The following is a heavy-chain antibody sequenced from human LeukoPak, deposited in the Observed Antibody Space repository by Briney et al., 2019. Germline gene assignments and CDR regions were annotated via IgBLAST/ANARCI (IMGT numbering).Heavy chain of an antibody. V-gene: IGHV3-23*01. CDR2: ICGSGSRT. J-gene: IGHJ4*02. CDR3: AKGPLLWD. D-gene: IGHD2/OR15-2a*01. CDR1: VFTFSNYA. Sequence: GGSLRLSCAASVFTFSNYAMSWVRQAPGKGLEWVSLICGSGSRTYYADSVKGGFTISRENTKNTLYLQMNSLRAEDTAVYNSAKGPLLWDWGQGTLVTVSS.